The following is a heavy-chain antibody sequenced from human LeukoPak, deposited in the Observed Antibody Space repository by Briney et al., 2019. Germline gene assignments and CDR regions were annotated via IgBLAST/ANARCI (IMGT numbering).Heavy chain of an antibody. J-gene: IGHJ4*02. D-gene: IGHD1-14*01. Sequence: GGSLRLSCAASGFTFSSYGMSWVRQAPGKGLEWVSGISDSAGNTYYADSVKGRFTVSRDNSKNTLYLQMNSLRAEDTAVYYCARGEINIPDGYWGQGTLVTVSS. CDR2: ISDSAGNT. CDR3: ARGEINIPDGY. CDR1: GFTFSSYG. V-gene: IGHV3-23*01.